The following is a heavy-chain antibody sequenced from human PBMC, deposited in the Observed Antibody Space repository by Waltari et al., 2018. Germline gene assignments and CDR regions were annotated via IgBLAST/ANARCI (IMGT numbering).Heavy chain of an antibody. Sequence: QVQLQESGPGLVKPSETLSLTCTVSGGSISSHYWSWIRQPPGKGLEWIGYIHYSGSTNYNPSLKSRVTISVDTSKNQFSLKLSSVTAADTAVYYCAGTLSSSWYPYYFDYWGQGTLVTVSS. J-gene: IGHJ4*02. D-gene: IGHD6-13*01. CDR3: AGTLSSSWYPYYFDY. V-gene: IGHV4-59*11. CDR1: GGSISSHY. CDR2: IHYSGST.